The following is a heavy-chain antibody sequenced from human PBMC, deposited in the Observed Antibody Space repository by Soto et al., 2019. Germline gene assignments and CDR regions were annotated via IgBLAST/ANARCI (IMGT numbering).Heavy chain of an antibody. CDR2: INAGNGNT. J-gene: IGHJ6*03. Sequence: QVQLVQSGAEVKKPGASVKVSCKASGYTFTSYAMHWVRQAPGQRLEWMGWINAGNGNTKYSQKFQGRVPITRDTSASTAYMELSSLRSEDTAVYYCARQGTTVTKDYYYYMDVWGKGTTVTVSS. CDR1: GYTFTSYA. V-gene: IGHV1-3*01. CDR3: ARQGTTVTKDYYYYMDV. D-gene: IGHD4-17*01.